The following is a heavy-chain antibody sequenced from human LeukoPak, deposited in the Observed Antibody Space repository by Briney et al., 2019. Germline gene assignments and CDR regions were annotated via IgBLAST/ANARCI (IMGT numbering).Heavy chain of an antibody. CDR2: VSGSGDSP. V-gene: IGHV3-23*01. J-gene: IGHJ4*02. Sequence: PGGSLRLSCAASGFTFSNYSMTWVRQAPGKGLEWVSSVSGSGDSPYYADSVKGRFTISRDNSKNTLYLQMNSLRVEDTAVYYCVKDRIRGESYWGQGTLVTVSS. D-gene: IGHD3-16*01. CDR1: GFTFSNYS. CDR3: VKDRIRGESY.